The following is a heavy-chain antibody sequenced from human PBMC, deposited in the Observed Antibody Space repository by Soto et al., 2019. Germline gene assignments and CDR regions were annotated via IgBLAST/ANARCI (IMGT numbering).Heavy chain of an antibody. CDR1: GGSISSYY. V-gene: IGHV4-4*07. J-gene: IGHJ5*02. CDR2: IYTSGST. D-gene: IGHD3-16*02. Sequence: SETLSLTCTVSGGSISSYYWSWIRQPAGKGLEWIGRIYTSGSTNYNPSLKSRVTMSVDTSKNQFSLKLSSVTAADTAMYYCASSVYYDYVWGSYQTQSWGQGTLVTVSS. CDR3: ASSVYYDYVWGSYQTQS.